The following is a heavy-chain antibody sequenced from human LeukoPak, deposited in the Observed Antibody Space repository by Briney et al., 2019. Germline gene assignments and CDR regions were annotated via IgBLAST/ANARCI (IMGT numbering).Heavy chain of an antibody. J-gene: IGHJ4*02. Sequence: PGGSLRLSCAASGFTFSSYWMHWVRQAPGKGLVWVSRISSDGSSTNYADSVKGRFTISRDNAKNTLYLQMNSLRAEDTAVYYCARAPGYSSGFCYCGQETQVTVSS. CDR1: GFTFSSYW. D-gene: IGHD6-19*01. CDR2: ISSDGSST. V-gene: IGHV3-74*01. CDR3: ARAPGYSSGFCY.